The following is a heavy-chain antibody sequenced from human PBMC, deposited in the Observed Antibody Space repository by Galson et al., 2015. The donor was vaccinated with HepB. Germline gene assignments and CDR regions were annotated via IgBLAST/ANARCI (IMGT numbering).Heavy chain of an antibody. CDR2: IKSKADGGTT. D-gene: IGHD3-22*01. CDR1: GFTFSDAW. V-gene: IGHV3-15*01. J-gene: IGHJ6*03. Sequence: SLRLSCAASGFTFSDAWLTWVRQPPGEGLGWVGRIKSKADGGTTDYAAPVKGRFTISRDDSETALYLQMNSLKTEDTAVYYCTTGLMYYDSGTYYYAEYFHYMDGRGKGTTVTV. CDR3: TTGLMYYDSGTYYYAEYFHYMDG.